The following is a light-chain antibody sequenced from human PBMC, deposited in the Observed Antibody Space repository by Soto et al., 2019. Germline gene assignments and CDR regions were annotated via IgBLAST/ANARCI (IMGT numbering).Light chain of an antibody. J-gene: IGKJ2*01. CDR1: QSVNSNF. Sequence: EIVLTQSPGTLSLSPGERATLYCRASQSVNSNFLAWYQQKPGQAPRLLIYGASTRATGIPDRFSGSGSGTDFTLTISRLEPADSAMYYCQQYGSSPIYTFGQGTKLEIK. CDR3: QQYGSSPIYT. V-gene: IGKV3-20*01. CDR2: GAS.